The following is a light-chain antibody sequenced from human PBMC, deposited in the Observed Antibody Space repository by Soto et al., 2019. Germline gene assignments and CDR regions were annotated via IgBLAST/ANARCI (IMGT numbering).Light chain of an antibody. CDR1: SSDVGGYNY. CDR2: EVS. CDR3: SSYTSSSSYV. J-gene: IGLJ1*01. V-gene: IGLV2-14*01. Sequence: QSALTQPASVSGSPGQSITISCTGTSSDVGGYNYVSWYQQHPGKAPKLMIYEVSNRPSGDSNRFSGSKSGNTASLTISGVQAEDEADYYCSSYTSSSSYVVGTGTKVTVL.